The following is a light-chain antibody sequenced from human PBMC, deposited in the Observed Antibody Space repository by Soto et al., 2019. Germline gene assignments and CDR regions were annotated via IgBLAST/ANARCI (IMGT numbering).Light chain of an antibody. V-gene: IGLV2-14*01. J-gene: IGLJ2*01. CDR2: EVS. CDR3: GSYTATSPLVV. Sequence: QSVLTQPASVSGSPGQSITISCTGANSDVRIYDYASWYQQHPGKAPKLIIYEVSNRPSGVSNRFSGFKSGNTASLTISGLQPEDEADYSCGSYTATSPLVVFGGGTKLTVL. CDR1: NSDVRIYDY.